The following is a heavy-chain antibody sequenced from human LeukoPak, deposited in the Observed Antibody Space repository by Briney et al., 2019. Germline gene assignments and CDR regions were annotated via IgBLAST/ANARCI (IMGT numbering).Heavy chain of an antibody. V-gene: IGHV4-59*01. D-gene: IGHD4-17*01. CDR1: GGSISSYY. Sequence: ETLSLTCTVSGGSISSYYWSWIRQPPGKGLEWIGYIYYSGSTNYNPSLKSRVTISVDTSKNQFSLKLSSVTAADTAVYFCARSGSNYGDFRDWFDPWGQGTLVTVSS. J-gene: IGHJ5*02. CDR2: IYYSGST. CDR3: ARSGSNYGDFRDWFDP.